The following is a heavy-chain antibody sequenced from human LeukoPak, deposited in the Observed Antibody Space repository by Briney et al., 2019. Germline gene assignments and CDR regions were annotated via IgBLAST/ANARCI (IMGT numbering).Heavy chain of an antibody. V-gene: IGHV4-59*01. Sequence: SETLSLTCTVSGDSISSYYWSWIRQPPGKGLEWIGYIYYSGSTNYDPSLKSRVTISVDTSKNQFSLKLSSVTAADTAVYYCARADYGGNLYYFDYWGQGTLVTVSS. J-gene: IGHJ4*02. D-gene: IGHD4-23*01. CDR1: GDSISSYY. CDR3: ARADYGGNLYYFDY. CDR2: IYYSGST.